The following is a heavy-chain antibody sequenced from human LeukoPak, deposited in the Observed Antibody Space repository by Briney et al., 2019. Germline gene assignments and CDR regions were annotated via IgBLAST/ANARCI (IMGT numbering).Heavy chain of an antibody. Sequence: PSETLSLTCAVYGGSFSGYYWSWIRQPPGKGLEWIGEINHSGSTNYNPPLKSRVTISVDTSKNQFSLKLSSVTAADTAVYYCARGVRTTVTQFDYWGQGTLVTVSS. CDR2: INHSGST. V-gene: IGHV4-34*01. D-gene: IGHD4-17*01. CDR3: ARGVRTTVTQFDY. CDR1: GGSFSGYY. J-gene: IGHJ4*02.